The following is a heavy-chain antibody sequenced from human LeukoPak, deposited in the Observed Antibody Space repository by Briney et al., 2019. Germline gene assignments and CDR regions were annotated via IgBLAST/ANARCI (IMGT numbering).Heavy chain of an antibody. CDR3: AREGTPGTNDY. Sequence: PGGSLRLSCAASGFTVSSNYMSWIRQAPGKELDYVSAISGDGFRTYYANSVKGRFIISRDNSKNTLFLQMGSLRAEDTAVYYCAREGTPGTNDYWGQGTLVTVSS. CDR2: ISGDGFRT. J-gene: IGHJ4*02. CDR1: GFTVSSNY. V-gene: IGHV3-64*01. D-gene: IGHD1/OR15-1a*01.